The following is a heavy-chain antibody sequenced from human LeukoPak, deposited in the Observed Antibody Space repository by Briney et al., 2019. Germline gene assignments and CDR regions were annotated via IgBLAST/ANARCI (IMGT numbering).Heavy chain of an antibody. CDR1: GFTFSSYG. D-gene: IGHD5-24*01. J-gene: IGHJ4*02. CDR3: ARDVGRDGYNSLFDY. Sequence: GGSLRLACAASGFTFSSYGMHWARQPPGKGLEWVAVISYDGSNKYYADSVKGRFTSYRDNSKNTLYLQMNSLRAEDTAVYYCARDVGRDGYNSLFDYWGQGTLVTVSS. CDR2: ISYDGSNK. V-gene: IGHV3-30*03.